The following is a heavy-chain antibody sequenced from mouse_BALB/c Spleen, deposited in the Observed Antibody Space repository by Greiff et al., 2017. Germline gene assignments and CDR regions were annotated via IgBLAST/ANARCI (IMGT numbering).Heavy chain of an antibody. CDR2: ISYSGST. CDR3: ARRGYGYEFAY. CDR1: GYSITSDYA. J-gene: IGHJ3*01. D-gene: IGHD1-2*01. Sequence: VQLKESGPGLVKPSQSLSLTCTVTGYSITSDYAWNWIRQFPGNKLEWMGYISYSGSTSYNPSLKSRISITRDTSKNQFFLQLNSVTTEDTATYYCARRGYGYEFAYWGQGTLVTVSA. V-gene: IGHV3-2*02.